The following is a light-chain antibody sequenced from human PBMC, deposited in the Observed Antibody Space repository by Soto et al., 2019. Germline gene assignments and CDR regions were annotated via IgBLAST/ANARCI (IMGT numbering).Light chain of an antibody. CDR2: DNH. Sequence: QSVLTQPPSVSAAPGQKVTISCSGSRSTLGRHSVSWYQQVPRTAPKLLIYDNHKRPSGIPDRFSGSKSGTSATLGITGLQTGDEADYYCGTWDSSLRAYVFGTGTKVTVL. CDR3: GTWDSSLRAYV. J-gene: IGLJ1*01. V-gene: IGLV1-51*01. CDR1: RSTLGRHS.